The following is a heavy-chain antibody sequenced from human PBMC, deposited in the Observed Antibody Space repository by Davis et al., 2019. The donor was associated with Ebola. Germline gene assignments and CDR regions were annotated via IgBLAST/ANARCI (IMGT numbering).Heavy chain of an antibody. CDR2: IYYSGST. CDR3: ARTIVGATGGLLDY. D-gene: IGHD1-26*01. J-gene: IGHJ4*02. V-gene: IGHV4-39*01. Sequence: MPSETLSLTCAAYGGSFSSYYWGWIRQPPGKGLEWIGSIYYSGSTYYNPSLKSRVTISVDTSKNQFSLKLSSVTAADTAVYYCARTIVGATGGLLDYWGQGTLVTVSS. CDR1: GGSFSSYY.